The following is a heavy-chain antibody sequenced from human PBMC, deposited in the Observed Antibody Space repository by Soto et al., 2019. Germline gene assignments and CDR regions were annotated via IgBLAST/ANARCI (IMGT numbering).Heavy chain of an antibody. D-gene: IGHD6-19*01. CDR1: GFTFSSYA. CDR2: ISYDGSNK. CDR3: ARDEAVADEGFSRSFDY. V-gene: IGHV3-30-3*01. J-gene: IGHJ4*02. Sequence: QVQLVESGGGVVQPGRSLRLSCAASGFTFSSYAMHWVRQAPGKGLEWVAVISYDGSNKYYADSVKGRFTISRDNSNNTLYLQMNSLRAADTAVYYCARDEAVADEGFSRSFDYWGQGTLVTVSS.